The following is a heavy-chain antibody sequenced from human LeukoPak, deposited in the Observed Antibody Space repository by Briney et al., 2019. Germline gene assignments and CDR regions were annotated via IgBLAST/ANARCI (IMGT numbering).Heavy chain of an antibody. CDR1: GFTFSSYS. Sequence: GALRLSCAASGFTFSSYSMNWVRQAPGKGLEWVSYISSSSSTIYYADSVKGRFTISRDNAKNSLYLQMNSLRAEDTAVYYCASLVIAVAGTGEFDPWGQGTLVTVSS. J-gene: IGHJ5*02. CDR2: ISSSSSTI. CDR3: ASLVIAVAGTGEFDP. V-gene: IGHV3-48*04. D-gene: IGHD6-19*01.